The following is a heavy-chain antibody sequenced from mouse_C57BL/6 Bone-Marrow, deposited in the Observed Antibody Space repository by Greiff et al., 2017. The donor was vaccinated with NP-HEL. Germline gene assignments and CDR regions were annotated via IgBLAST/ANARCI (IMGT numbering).Heavy chain of an antibody. D-gene: IGHD2-4*01. J-gene: IGHJ2*01. CDR1: GFTFSSYA. CDR3: AIYYDYDC. V-gene: IGHV5-4*03. CDR2: ISDGGSYT. Sequence: EVKLMESGGGLVKPGGSLKLSCAASGFTFSSYAMSWVRQTPEKRLEWVATISDGGSYTYYPDNVKGRFTISRDNAKNNLYLQMSHLKSEDTAMYYCAIYYDYDCWGQGTTLTVSS.